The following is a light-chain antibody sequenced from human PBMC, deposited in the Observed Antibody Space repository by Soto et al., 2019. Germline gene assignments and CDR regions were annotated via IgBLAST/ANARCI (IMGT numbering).Light chain of an antibody. CDR1: QSVSSSY. CDR3: QQYVSSPL. J-gene: IGKJ4*02. CDR2: GAS. V-gene: IGKV3-20*01. Sequence: EIVLTQSPGTLSLSPGERATLSCRASQSVSSSYLAWYQQKPGQAPRLLIYGASSRATGIPDRFSGSGSGTDFALANSRLEREDFAVYYCQQYVSSPLFGGGTKVEIK.